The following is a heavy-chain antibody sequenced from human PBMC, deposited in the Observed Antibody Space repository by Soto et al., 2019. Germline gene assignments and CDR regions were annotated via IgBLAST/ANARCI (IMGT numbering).Heavy chain of an antibody. CDR2: IYTSGST. J-gene: IGHJ3*02. Sequence: QVQLQESGPGLVKPSETLSLTCTVSGGSISSYYWSWIRQPAGKGLEWLGRIYTSGSTNYNPSLKSRVTMSVDTSKNQFSLKLSSVTAADTAVYYWARDELIAVAGEGCAFDIWGQGTMVTVSS. V-gene: IGHV4-4*07. CDR1: GGSISSYY. D-gene: IGHD6-19*01. CDR3: ARDELIAVAGEGCAFDI.